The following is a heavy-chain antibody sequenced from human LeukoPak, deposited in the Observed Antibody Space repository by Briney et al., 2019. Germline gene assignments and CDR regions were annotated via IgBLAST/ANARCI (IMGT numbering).Heavy chain of an antibody. CDR1: GFTFRSYA. Sequence: GGSLRLSCAASGFTFRSYAMTWIRQAPGKGLEWVSPISGSGDSTYYADSVKGRFTISRDNSKNTLYLQMNSLRTEDTAVYYYAKDADPSASYLLSRYFDYWGQGTLVTVSS. V-gene: IGHV3-23*01. D-gene: IGHD6-19*01. CDR2: ISGSGDST. J-gene: IGHJ4*02. CDR3: AKDADPSASYLLSRYFDY.